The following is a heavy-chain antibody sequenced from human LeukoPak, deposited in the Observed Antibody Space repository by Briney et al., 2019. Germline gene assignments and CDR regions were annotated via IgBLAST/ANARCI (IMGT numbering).Heavy chain of an antibody. Sequence: SVKVSCKASGGTFSSYTISWVRQAPGQGLEWMGRIIPILGIANYAQKFQGRVTITADKSTSTAYMELSSLRSEDTAVYYCARGWNYYGSGSYLYYFDYWGQGTLVTVSS. CDR2: IIPILGIA. CDR3: ARGWNYYGSGSYLYYFDY. CDR1: GGTFSSYT. D-gene: IGHD3-10*01. V-gene: IGHV1-69*02. J-gene: IGHJ4*02.